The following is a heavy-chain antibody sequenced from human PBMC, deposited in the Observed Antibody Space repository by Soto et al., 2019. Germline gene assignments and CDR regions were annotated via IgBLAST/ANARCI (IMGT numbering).Heavy chain of an antibody. CDR1: GGSSSSGGAY. Sequence: QVQLQDSGPGLVKPSQTLSLTCTVSGGSSSSGGAYWNWIRQHPGKGLEWIGYIYYIGSTYNKPSLKSRVTTSLDTSKNQFSRKLSSGTAADTAVYYCARSVFPWGQGTLVTVSS. V-gene: IGHV4-31*03. J-gene: IGHJ5*02. CDR2: IYYIGST. CDR3: ARSVFP.